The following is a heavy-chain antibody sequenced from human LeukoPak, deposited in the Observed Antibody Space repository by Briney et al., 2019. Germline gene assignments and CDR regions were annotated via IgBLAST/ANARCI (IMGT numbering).Heavy chain of an antibody. Sequence: GGSLRLSCSVSGFTFSDYEVNWVRQAPGKGLEWVSSISSSSSYIYYADSVKGRFTISRDNAKNSLYLQMNSLRAEDTAVYYCARGSVPAATSDNWFDPWGQGTLVTVSS. V-gene: IGHV3-21*01. J-gene: IGHJ5*02. CDR3: ARGSVPAATSDNWFDP. CDR2: ISSSSSYI. CDR1: GFTFSDYE. D-gene: IGHD2-2*01.